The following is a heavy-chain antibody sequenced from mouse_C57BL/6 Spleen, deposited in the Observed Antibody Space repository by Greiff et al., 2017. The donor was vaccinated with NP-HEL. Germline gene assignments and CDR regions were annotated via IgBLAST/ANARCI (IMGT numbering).Heavy chain of an antibody. J-gene: IGHJ2*01. Sequence: VQGVESGAELVRPGASVTLSCKASGYTFTDYEMHWVKQTPVHGLEWIGAIDPETGGTAYNQKFKGKAILTADKSSSTASMELRSLTSEDSAVYYCTREVFITTVVADYWGQGTTLTVSS. CDR1: GYTFTDYE. V-gene: IGHV1-15*01. CDR3: TREVFITTVVADY. D-gene: IGHD1-1*01. CDR2: IDPETGGT.